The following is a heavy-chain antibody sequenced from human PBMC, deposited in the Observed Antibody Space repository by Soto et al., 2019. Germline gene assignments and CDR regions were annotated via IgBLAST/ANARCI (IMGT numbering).Heavy chain of an antibody. CDR3: ARDRIAAADGGYYYYYGMDV. CDR2: IYYSGST. V-gene: IGHV4-59*01. CDR1: GGSISSYY. Sequence: LSLTCTVSGGSISSYYWSWIRQPPGKGLEWIGYIYYSGSTNYNPSLKSRVTISVDTSKNQFSLKLSSVTAADTAVYYCARDRIAAADGGYYYYYGMDVWGQGTTVTVSS. J-gene: IGHJ6*02. D-gene: IGHD6-13*01.